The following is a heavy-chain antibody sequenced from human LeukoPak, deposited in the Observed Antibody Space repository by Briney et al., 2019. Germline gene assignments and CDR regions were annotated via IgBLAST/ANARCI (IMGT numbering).Heavy chain of an antibody. J-gene: IGHJ4*02. V-gene: IGHV3-15*01. D-gene: IGHD4-11*01. Sequence: PGGSLRLSCAASGFTVSSNYMSWVRQAPGKGLEWVGRIKSKTDGGTTDYAAPVKGRVTISRDDSKNTLNLQMSSLKTEDTAVYYCTTDLTTDFDFWGQGTLVTVSS. CDR3: TTDLTTDFDF. CDR1: GFTVSSNY. CDR2: IKSKTDGGTT.